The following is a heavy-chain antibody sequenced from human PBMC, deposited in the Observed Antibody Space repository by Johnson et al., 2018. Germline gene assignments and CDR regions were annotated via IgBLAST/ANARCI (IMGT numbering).Heavy chain of an antibody. CDR3: AKAIYASGSPRAHMDV. J-gene: IGHJ6*03. CDR2: ISGSGGGT. Sequence: VQLVESGGGLVQPGGSLRLSCAASGFTFSSYAMNWVRQAPGKGLEWVSAISGSGGGTYYADSVKGRFTISRDNSKNTLYLQMNSLRAEDTAVYYCAKAIYASGSPRAHMDVWGKGTTVTVSS. CDR1: GFTFSSYA. D-gene: IGHD3-10*01. V-gene: IGHV3-23*04.